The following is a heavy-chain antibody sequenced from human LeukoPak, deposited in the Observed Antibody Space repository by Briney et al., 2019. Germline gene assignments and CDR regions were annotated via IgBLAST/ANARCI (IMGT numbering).Heavy chain of an antibody. J-gene: IGHJ6*03. CDR1: GFTFSSYA. CDR2: ISSSSSYI. CDR3: ARQRFLEWLSLSLYYMDV. V-gene: IGHV3-21*01. D-gene: IGHD3-3*01. Sequence: MAGGSLRLSCAASGFTFSSYAMSWVRQAPGKGLEWVSSISSSSSYIYYADSVKGRFTISRDNAKNSLYLQMNSLRAEDTAVYYCARQRFLEWLSLSLYYMDVWGKGTSVTVSS.